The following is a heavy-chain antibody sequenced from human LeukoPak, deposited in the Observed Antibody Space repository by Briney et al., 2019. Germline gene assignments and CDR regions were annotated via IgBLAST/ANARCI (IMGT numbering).Heavy chain of an antibody. D-gene: IGHD4-17*01. J-gene: IGHJ4*02. CDR2: ISPGGRTT. CDR3: SSAFPYGDQDY. Sequence: GGSLRLSCAASGFTFSSYSIHWVRQAPGKGLEWVAVISPGGRTTYYTDSVKGRFTISRDNSKNTVYLQMNSLRGEDSAVYSCSSAFPYGDQDYWGQGTLVTVSS. V-gene: IGHV3-30*04. CDR1: GFTFSSYS.